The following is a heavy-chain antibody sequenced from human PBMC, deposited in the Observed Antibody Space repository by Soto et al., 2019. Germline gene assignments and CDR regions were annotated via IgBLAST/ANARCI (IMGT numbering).Heavy chain of an antibody. CDR1: GFTVSSKY. V-gene: IGHV3-66*01. CDR3: AKEVGYYDSSGYYGLFSYYYYGMDV. D-gene: IGHD3-22*01. Sequence: VGSLRLSCAASGFTVSSKYMSWVRQAPGKGLEWVSLIQSGGPTYYADSVKGRFTISRDNSKNTVHLQMNSLRAEDTAVYYCAKEVGYYDSSGYYGLFSYYYYGMDVWGQGTTVTVSS. J-gene: IGHJ6*02. CDR2: IQSGGPT.